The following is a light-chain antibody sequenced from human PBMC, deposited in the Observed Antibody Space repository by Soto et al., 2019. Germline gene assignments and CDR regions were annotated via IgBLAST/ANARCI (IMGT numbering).Light chain of an antibody. Sequence: IVLTQSPGTLSLSPGERATLSCRASQSVTSSYLAWYQQKPGQAPRLLIYGASSRATGIPDRFSGSGSGTDFTLTISRLEPEDFAVYYCQQYGGSPRLTFGGGTKVDNK. J-gene: IGKJ4*01. CDR1: QSVTSSY. V-gene: IGKV3-20*01. CDR2: GAS. CDR3: QQYGGSPRLT.